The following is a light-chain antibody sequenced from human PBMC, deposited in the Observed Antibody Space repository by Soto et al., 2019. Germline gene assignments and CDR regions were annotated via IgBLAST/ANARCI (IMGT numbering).Light chain of an antibody. CDR1: QSIKTY. CDR3: QQYNTWPPKYT. V-gene: IGKV3-15*01. J-gene: IGKJ2*01. CDR2: RAS. Sequence: EIVLTLSPAILSVSPGGRATLSCRASQSIKTYLAWYQQKAGQPPRLLIYRASTRATGIPARFSGSGSGTEFSLTISSLQSEDFAVYYCQQYNTWPPKYTFGQGTKMEIK.